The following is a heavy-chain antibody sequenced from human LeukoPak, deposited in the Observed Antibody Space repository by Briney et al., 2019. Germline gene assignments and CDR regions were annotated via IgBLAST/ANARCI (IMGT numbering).Heavy chain of an antibody. CDR2: IYYSGST. V-gene: IGHV4-39*07. CDR3: ARVGYVEAVAGTAPPFDY. J-gene: IGHJ4*02. Sequence: SQTLSLTCTVSGGSISSSSYYWGWIRQPPGEGLEWIGSIYYSGSTYYNPSLKSRVTISVDTSKNQFSLKLSSVTAADTAVYYCARVGYVEAVAGTAPPFDYWGQGTLVTVSS. CDR1: GGSISSSSYY. D-gene: IGHD6-19*01.